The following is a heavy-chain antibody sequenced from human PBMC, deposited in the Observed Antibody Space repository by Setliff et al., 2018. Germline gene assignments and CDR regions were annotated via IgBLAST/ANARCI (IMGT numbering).Heavy chain of an antibody. J-gene: IGHJ3*02. V-gene: IGHV3-33*01. Sequence: LRLSCAASGFTFSSYAIHWVRQAPGKGLEWVAVICSDGSNKFYADSVKGRFTISGDNSKNTLFLQMNRLRAEDTAVYHCARGMYSSRWYDYRAFDIWGQGTTVTVSS. CDR3: ARGMYSSRWYDYRAFDI. CDR1: GFTFSSYA. CDR2: ICSDGSNK. D-gene: IGHD6-13*01.